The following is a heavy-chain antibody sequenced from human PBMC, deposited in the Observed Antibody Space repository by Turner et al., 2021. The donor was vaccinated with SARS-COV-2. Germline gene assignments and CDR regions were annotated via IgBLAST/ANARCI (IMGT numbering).Heavy chain of an antibody. CDR3: ARLAGSSWHFDY. CDR1: GFTFSIYC. CDR2: IKQDGSEK. D-gene: IGHD6-13*01. V-gene: IGHV3-7*01. J-gene: IGHJ4*02. Sequence: EVQLVESGGGLVQPGGSLRLSCAASGFTFSIYCMSWVRQAPGKGLECVTNIKQDGSEKYYVDSVKGRFTISRDNAKNSLYLQMNSLRAEDTAVYYCARLAGSSWHFDYWGQGTLVTVSS.